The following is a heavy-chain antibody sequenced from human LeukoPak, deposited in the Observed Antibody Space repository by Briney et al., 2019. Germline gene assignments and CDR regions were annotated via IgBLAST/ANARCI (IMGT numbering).Heavy chain of an antibody. Sequence: GASVKVSCKASGYTFTSYDINWVRQATGQGLEWMGWMNPNSGNTGYAQKFQGRVTMTRNTSISTAYMELSSLRSEDTAVYYCARGPVSRYCSGGSCYRLGYWGQGTLVTVSS. CDR2: MNPNSGNT. D-gene: IGHD2-15*01. V-gene: IGHV1-8*01. J-gene: IGHJ4*02. CDR3: ARGPVSRYCSGGSCYRLGY. CDR1: GYTFTSYD.